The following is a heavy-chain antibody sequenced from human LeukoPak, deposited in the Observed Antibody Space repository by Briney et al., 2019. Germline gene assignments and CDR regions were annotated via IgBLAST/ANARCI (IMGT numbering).Heavy chain of an antibody. D-gene: IGHD2-21*02. Sequence: DSVKGRFTISRDNSKNTLYLQMNTLRAEDTAVYYCAKGVKHIVVLTAQHYFDYWGQGTLVTVSS. V-gene: IGHV3-30*02. J-gene: IGHJ4*02. CDR3: AKGVKHIVVLTAQHYFDY.